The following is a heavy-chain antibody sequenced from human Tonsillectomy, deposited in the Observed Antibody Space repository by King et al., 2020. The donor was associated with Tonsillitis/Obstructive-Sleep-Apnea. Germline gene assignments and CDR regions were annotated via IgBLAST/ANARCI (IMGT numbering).Heavy chain of an antibody. CDR2: ISYDGSNK. Sequence: VQLVESGGGVVQPGRSLRLSCAASGFTFSGYAMHWVRQAPGKGLEWVAVISYDGSNKYYADSVKGRFTISRDNPKNTLYLQMTSLRAEETAVYYCARAMTTMSTDYYYGMDVWGQGTTVTVSS. CDR1: GFTFSGYA. J-gene: IGHJ6*02. D-gene: IGHD4-17*01. V-gene: IGHV3-30*04. CDR3: ARAMTTMSTDYYYGMDV.